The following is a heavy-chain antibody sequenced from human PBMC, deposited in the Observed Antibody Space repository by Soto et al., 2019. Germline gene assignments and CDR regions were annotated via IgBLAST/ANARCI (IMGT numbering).Heavy chain of an antibody. D-gene: IGHD6-13*01. J-gene: IGHJ6*03. CDR2: IYYSGST. V-gene: IGHV4-39*01. CDR3: ASLKAAGATSYYYMDF. CDR1: GCSISSSGYY. Sequence: SETLSLTCTVSGCSISSSGYYWGWHRRPPGKGQEWIGSIYYSGSTYYNPSLKSRVTISVDTSKNQFSLKLSSVTAADTVLYYWASLKAAGATSYYYMDFWGKGTTVTVSS.